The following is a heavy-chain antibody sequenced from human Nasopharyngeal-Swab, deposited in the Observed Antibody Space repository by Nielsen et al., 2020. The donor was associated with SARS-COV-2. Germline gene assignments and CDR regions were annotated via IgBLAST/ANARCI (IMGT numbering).Heavy chain of an antibody. J-gene: IGHJ6*03. CDR1: GGSISSYY. CDR3: ARGPDAAGTYYYYYYYMDV. CDR2: IYYSGST. D-gene: IGHD6-13*01. V-gene: IGHV4-59*01. Sequence: SETLSLTCTVSGGSISSYYWSWIRQPPGKGLEWLGYIYYSGSTNYNPSLKSRVTISVDTSKNQFSLKLSSVTAADTAVYYCARGPDAAGTYYYYYYYMDVWGKGTTVTVSS.